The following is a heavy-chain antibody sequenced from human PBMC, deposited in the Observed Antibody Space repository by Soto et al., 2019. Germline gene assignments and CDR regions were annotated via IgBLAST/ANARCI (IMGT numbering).Heavy chain of an antibody. CDR3: ARESIAPAFDP. J-gene: IGHJ5*02. D-gene: IGHD6-6*01. CDR1: GGSISSYY. CDR2: IYYSGST. V-gene: IGHV4-59*01. Sequence: PSETLSLTCTVSGGSISSYYWSWIRQPPGKGLEWIGYIYYSGSTNYNPSLKSRVTISVDTSKNQFSPKLSSVTAADTAVYYCARESIAPAFDPWGQGTLVTVSS.